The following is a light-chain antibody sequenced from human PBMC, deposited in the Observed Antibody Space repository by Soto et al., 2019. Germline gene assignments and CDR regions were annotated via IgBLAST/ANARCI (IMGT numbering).Light chain of an antibody. V-gene: IGLV2-14*01. Sequence: QSALTQPASVSGSPGQSITISCTGTSSGVGGYNYVSWYQQHPGKAPKLMIYEVSNRPSGVSNRSSGSKSGNTASLTISGLQAEDEADYYSSSYTSSTFYVFGTGTKLTVL. CDR3: SSYTSSTFYV. CDR2: EVS. CDR1: SSGVGGYNY. J-gene: IGLJ1*01.